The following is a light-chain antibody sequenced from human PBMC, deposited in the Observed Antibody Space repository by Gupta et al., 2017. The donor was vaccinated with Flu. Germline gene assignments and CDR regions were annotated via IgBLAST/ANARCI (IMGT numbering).Light chain of an antibody. CDR3: CSYAGSYTWV. Sequence: QSALTQPRSVSVSPGQSVTISCTGTSRDIGYYNYVCWCQQLPGKAPKLLIYDVNKRPSGVPDRFSGSKSGNTASLTISGLQAEDEADYYCCSYAGSYTWVFGTGTTVTVL. CDR2: DVN. V-gene: IGLV2-11*01. J-gene: IGLJ1*01. CDR1: SRDIGYYNY.